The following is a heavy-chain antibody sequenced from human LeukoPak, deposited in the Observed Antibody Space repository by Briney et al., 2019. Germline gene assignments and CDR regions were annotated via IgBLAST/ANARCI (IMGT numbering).Heavy chain of an antibody. J-gene: IGHJ4*02. CDR3: ARDKSDSSSPSDY. Sequence: GASVKVSCKASGYTFTSYDINWVRQATGQGLEWMGWMNPNSGNTGYAQKFQGRVTMTRNTSISTAYMELSRLRSDDTAVYYCARDKSDSSSPSDYWGQGTLVTVSS. V-gene: IGHV1-8*01. CDR1: GYTFTSYD. CDR2: MNPNSGNT. D-gene: IGHD6-13*01.